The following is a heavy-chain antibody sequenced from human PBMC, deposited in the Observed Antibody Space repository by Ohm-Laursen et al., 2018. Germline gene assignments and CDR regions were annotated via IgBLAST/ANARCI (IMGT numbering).Heavy chain of an antibody. CDR1: GGSISSYY. Sequence: SETLSLTCTVSGGSISSYYWTWIRQPPGKGLEWIGYIYYTGSTSYNPSLKSRVTISVDTSKNQFSLKLISVTTSDTAVYYCARGEDRSPTHYWGQGTLVTASS. V-gene: IGHV4-59*01. CDR3: ARGEDRSPTHY. CDR2: IYYTGST. D-gene: IGHD1-14*01. J-gene: IGHJ4*02.